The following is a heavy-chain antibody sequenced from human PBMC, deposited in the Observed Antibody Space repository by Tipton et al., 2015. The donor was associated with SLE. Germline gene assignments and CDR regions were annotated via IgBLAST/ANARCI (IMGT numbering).Heavy chain of an antibody. CDR2: INHSGST. CDR3: ARGRAGPGGAFDI. D-gene: IGHD3-10*01. J-gene: IGHJ3*02. V-gene: IGHV4-34*01. Sequence: TLSLTCAVYGGSFSGYYWSWIRQSPGKGLEWIGEINHSGSTNYNPSLKSRVTISVDTSKNQFPLKLSSVTAADPAVYYCARGRAGPGGAFDIWGQGTMVTVSS. CDR1: GGSFSGYY.